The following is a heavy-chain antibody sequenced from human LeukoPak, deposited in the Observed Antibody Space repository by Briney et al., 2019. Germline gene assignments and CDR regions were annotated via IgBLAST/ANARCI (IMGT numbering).Heavy chain of an antibody. J-gene: IGHJ4*02. V-gene: IGHV3-66*01. Sequence: GRSLRLSCAASGFTVSRNYMSWVRQAPGKGLEWVSLIYSDGSRYYADSVKGRFTISRDTSKNTLYLQMNSLRAEDTAVYYCARELRDTAGGFDYWGQGTLVTVSS. CDR1: GFTVSRNY. CDR3: ARELRDTAGGFDY. CDR2: IYSDGSR. D-gene: IGHD5-18*01.